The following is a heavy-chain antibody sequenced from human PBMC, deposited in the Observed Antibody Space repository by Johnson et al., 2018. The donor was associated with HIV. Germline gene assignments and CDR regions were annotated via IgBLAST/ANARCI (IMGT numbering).Heavy chain of an antibody. D-gene: IGHD3-22*01. CDR2: ISYDGSNK. V-gene: IGHV3-30*18. J-gene: IGHJ3*02. CDR3: AKSAIATYYDSSGYRFTGQHDAFDI. Sequence: QVQLVESGGGVVQPGRSLRLSCAASGFSFSSYGMHWVRQAPGKGLEWVAVISYDGSNKYYADSVKGRFTISRDNSKNTVDLQMNSLRAEDTAVYFCAKSAIATYYDSSGYRFTGQHDAFDIWGQGTTVTVSS. CDR1: GFSFSSYG.